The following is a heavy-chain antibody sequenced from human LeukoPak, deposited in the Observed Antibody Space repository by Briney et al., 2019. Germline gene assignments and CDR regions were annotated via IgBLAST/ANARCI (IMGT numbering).Heavy chain of an antibody. J-gene: IGHJ4*02. CDR3: ARVIAVAGTGDYYFDY. Sequence: TLSLTCTVSGGSISSGSYYCSWIRQPAGKGREWIGRIYPSGSTNCNPSLKSRVTISVDTSKNQSPLKLSSVTASDTAVYYCARVIAVAGTGDYYFDYWGQGTLVTVSS. CDR1: GGSISSGSYY. D-gene: IGHD6-19*01. CDR2: IYPSGST. V-gene: IGHV4-61*02.